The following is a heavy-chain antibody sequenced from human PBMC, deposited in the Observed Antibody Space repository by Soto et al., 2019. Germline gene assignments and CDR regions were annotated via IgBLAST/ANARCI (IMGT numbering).Heavy chain of an antibody. CDR3: ARDTVVFDY. J-gene: IGHJ4*02. CDR1: GFTFSDY. D-gene: IGHD4-17*01. CDR2: ISSSGSTI. V-gene: IGHV3-11*01. Sequence: GGSLRLSCAASGFTFSDYMSWIRQAPGKGLEWVSYISSSGSTIYYADSVKGRFTISRDNAKNSLYLQMNSLRAEDTAVYYCARDTVVFDYWGQGTLVTVSS.